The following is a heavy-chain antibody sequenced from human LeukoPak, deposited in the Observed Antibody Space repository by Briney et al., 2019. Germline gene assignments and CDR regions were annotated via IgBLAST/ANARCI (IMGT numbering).Heavy chain of an antibody. CDR3: ARDPGDSSGYYNHYFDY. CDR2: IIPIFGTA. CDR1: GGTFSSYA. J-gene: IGHJ4*02. Sequence: SVKVSCKASGGTFSSYAISWVRQAPGQGLEWMGGIIPIFGTANYAQKFQGRVTITADESTSTAYMELSSLRSEDTAVYYCARDPGDSSGYYNHYFDYWGQGTLVTVSS. D-gene: IGHD3-22*01. V-gene: IGHV1-69*01.